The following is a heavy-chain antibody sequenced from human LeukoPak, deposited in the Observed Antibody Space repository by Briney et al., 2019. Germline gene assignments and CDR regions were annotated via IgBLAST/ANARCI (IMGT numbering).Heavy chain of an antibody. CDR3: ARGFPWAAFDI. J-gene: IGHJ3*02. V-gene: IGHV4-34*01. CDR1: GGSFSGYY. Sequence: SETLSLTCAVYGGSFSGYYWSWIRQPPGKGLEWIGEINHSGSTNYNPSLKSRVTISVDTSKNQLSLKLSSVTAADTAVYYCARGFPWAAFDIWGQGTMVTVSS. CDR2: INHSGST. D-gene: IGHD2/OR15-2a*01.